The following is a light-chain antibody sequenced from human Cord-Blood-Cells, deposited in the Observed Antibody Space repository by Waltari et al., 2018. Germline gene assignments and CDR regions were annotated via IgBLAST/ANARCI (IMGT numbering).Light chain of an antibody. J-gene: IGKJ4*01. V-gene: IGKV2-28*01. CDR3: MQALQTPLT. CDR2: LGS. Sequence: DIVMTQSPLSLPVTPGEPASISCRSSQSLLHSNGYNYLDWYLQKPGQSPRLLIYLGSNRASGVPDRFSGSGSGTDFTLKISRVEAKDVGVYYCMQALQTPLTFGGGTKVEIK. CDR1: QSLLHSNGYNY.